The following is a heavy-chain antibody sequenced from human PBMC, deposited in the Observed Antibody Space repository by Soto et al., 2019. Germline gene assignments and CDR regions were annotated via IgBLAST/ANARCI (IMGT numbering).Heavy chain of an antibody. CDR3: ASAVGASRFDY. V-gene: IGHV4-59*01. J-gene: IGHJ4*02. Sequence: PSETLSLTCTVSGGSISSYYWSWIRQPPGKGLEWIGYIYYSGSTNYNPSLKSRVTISVDTSKNQFPLKLSSVTAADTAVYYCASAVGASRFDYWGQGTLVTVSS. CDR2: IYYSGST. CDR1: GGSISSYY. D-gene: IGHD1-26*01.